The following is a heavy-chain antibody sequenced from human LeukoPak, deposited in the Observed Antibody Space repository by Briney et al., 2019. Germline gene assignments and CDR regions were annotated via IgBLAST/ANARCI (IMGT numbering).Heavy chain of an antibody. V-gene: IGHV4-59*08. J-gene: IGHJ6*03. CDR1: GGSISSYY. Sequence: PSETLSLTCTVSGGSISSYYWSWIRQPPGKGLEWIGYIYYSGSTNYNPSLKSRVTISVDTSKNQFSLKLSSVIAADTAVYYCARYCSGTDYYYYYMDVWGKGTTVTVSS. CDR2: IYYSGST. D-gene: IGHD2-15*01. CDR3: ARYCSGTDYYYYYMDV.